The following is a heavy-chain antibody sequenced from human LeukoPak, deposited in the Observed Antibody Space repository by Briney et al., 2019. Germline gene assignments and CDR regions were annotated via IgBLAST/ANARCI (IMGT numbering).Heavy chain of an antibody. J-gene: IGHJ3*02. V-gene: IGHV3-30*02. D-gene: IGHD5-18*01. CDR1: GFTLSRFV. Sequence: GGSLRLSCAASGFTLSRFVMHWVRQAPGKGLEWVACLWDDTSNKYYGDSVKGRFRISRDNSKNILYLQMNSLSPEDTAVYYCANEPMDTPMAAIDIWGQGTMVIVSS. CDR3: ANEPMDTPMAAIDI. CDR2: LWDDTSNK.